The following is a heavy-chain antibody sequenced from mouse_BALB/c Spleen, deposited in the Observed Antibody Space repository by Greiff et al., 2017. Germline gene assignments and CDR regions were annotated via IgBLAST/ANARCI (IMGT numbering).Heavy chain of an antibody. V-gene: IGHV7-3*02. CDR2: ISNNGNGYTT. CDR3: AKEEYAMDY. CDR1: GFTFTDYY. J-gene: IGHJ4*01. Sequence: EVHLVESGGGLVQPGGSLRLSCATSGFTFTDYYMCWVRQTPGKALEWLGFISNNGNGYTTEYSASVKGRFSISSDNSQSNLYLQMNTLRAEDSATCYCAKEEYAMDYWGQGTSVTVSS.